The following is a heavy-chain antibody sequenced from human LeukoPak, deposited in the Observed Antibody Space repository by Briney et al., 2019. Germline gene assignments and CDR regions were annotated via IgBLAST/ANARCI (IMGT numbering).Heavy chain of an antibody. Sequence: ETLSLTCTVSGGSISSSSYYWGWIRQAPGKGLEWVSSISSSSSYIYYADSVKGRFTISRDNAKNSLYLQMNSLRAEDTAVYYCARDLFDTAFMVRGVMGGDDFDYWGQGTLVTVSS. CDR3: ARDLFDTAFMVRGVMGGDDFDY. V-gene: IGHV3-21*01. D-gene: IGHD3-10*01. J-gene: IGHJ4*02. CDR2: ISSSSSYI. CDR1: GGSISSSS.